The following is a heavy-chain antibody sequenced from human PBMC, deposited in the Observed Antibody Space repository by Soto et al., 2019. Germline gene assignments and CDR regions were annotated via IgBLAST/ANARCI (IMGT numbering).Heavy chain of an antibody. CDR2: IVPIYRTA. D-gene: IGHD6-13*01. CDR1: GGTFSSYR. V-gene: IGHV1-69*13. Sequence: GASVKVSCKASGGTFSSYRINCVRQAPGQGLEWVGGIVPIYRTADYAQKFQGRVTITADESARTAYMELRSPKSQDTAVYYCARDSGAKLSSSWGQGTLVTVSS. J-gene: IGHJ4*02. CDR3: ARDSGAKLSSS.